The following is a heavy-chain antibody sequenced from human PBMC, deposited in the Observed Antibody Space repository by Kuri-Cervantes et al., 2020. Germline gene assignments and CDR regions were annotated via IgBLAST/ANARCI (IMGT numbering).Heavy chain of an antibody. CDR1: GFSLSTSGVG. J-gene: IGHJ4*02. Sequence: SGPTLVKPTQTLTLTCTFSGFSLSTSGVGVGLIRQPPGKALEWLAHIFSTDEKSYSKYLKSRLTISKETSKSQVVITMTNMDPMDTATYYCAHRLPAWLASENWGQGILVTVSS. CDR2: IFSTDEK. V-gene: IGHV2-26*01. D-gene: IGHD6-19*01. CDR3: AHRLPAWLASEN.